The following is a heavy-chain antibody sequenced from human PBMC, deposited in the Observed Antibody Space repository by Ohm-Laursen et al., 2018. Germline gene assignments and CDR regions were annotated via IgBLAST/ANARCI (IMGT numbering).Heavy chain of an antibody. V-gene: IGHV4-34*01. D-gene: IGHD6-19*01. CDR1: GGSFSGYY. CDR3: ARVKQWLIYAFDI. J-gene: IGHJ3*02. CDR2: INHSGST. Sequence: PPGTLSLTCAVYGGSFSGYYWSWIRQPPGKGLEWIGEINHSGSTNYNPSLKSRVTISVDTSKNQFSLKLSSVTAADTAVYYCARVKQWLIYAFDIWGQGTMVTVSS.